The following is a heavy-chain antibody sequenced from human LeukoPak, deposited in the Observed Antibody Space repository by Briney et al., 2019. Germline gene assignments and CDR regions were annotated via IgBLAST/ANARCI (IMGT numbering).Heavy chain of an antibody. CDR2: IRYDGSNK. J-gene: IGHJ6*03. Sequence: GGSLRLSCAASGFTFSSYGMHWVRQAPGKGLEWVAFIRYDGSNKYYADSVKGRFTISRDNSKNTLYLLMNSLRAEDTAAYYCAKDSGDQLRFLEWLPRGGYYYYYMDVWGKGTTVTVSS. CDR3: AKDSGDQLRFLEWLPRGGYYYYYMDV. D-gene: IGHD3-3*01. CDR1: GFTFSSYG. V-gene: IGHV3-30*02.